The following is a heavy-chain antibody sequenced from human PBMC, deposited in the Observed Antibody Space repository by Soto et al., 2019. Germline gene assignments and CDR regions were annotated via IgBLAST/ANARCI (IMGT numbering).Heavy chain of an antibody. V-gene: IGHV1-2*02. CDR2: INLNDGGT. CDR3: VRDAPSHQSIFDL. J-gene: IGHJ4*02. CDR1: EYSFGDYY. D-gene: IGHD2-2*01. Sequence: QVQLVQSGTEVKKSGASVKVSCKTSEYSFGDYYLHWVRQAPEQGLEWMGWINLNDGGTNSPRKFHGRLTMTRDKSITTVYMELSRLRSDDTAVYFCVRDAPSHQSIFDLWGQGTLVTVSS.